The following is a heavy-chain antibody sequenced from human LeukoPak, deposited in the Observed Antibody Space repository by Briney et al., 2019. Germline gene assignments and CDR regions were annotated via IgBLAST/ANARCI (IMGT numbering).Heavy chain of an antibody. Sequence: SETLSLTCTVSGGSISSSYWSWIRQPPGKGLEWIGYISYSGSTNNNPSLKSRVTISVDTSKNQFSLKVNSVTAADTAVYYCARLVDYYDSSGYLDYWGQGTLVTVSS. CDR3: ARLVDYYDSSGYLDY. D-gene: IGHD3-22*01. V-gene: IGHV4-59*08. CDR1: GGSISSSY. CDR2: ISYSGST. J-gene: IGHJ4*02.